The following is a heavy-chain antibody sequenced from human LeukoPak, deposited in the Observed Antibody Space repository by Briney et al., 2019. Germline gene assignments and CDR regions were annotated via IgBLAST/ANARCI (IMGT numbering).Heavy chain of an antibody. D-gene: IGHD6-13*01. CDR1: GGTFSSYA. V-gene: IGHV1-69*01. CDR2: IIPIFGTA. J-gene: IGHJ3*02. CDR3: ARGGPYSSSWLYDAFDI. Sequence: SVKVSCKASGGTFSSYAFSRVRQAPGQGLEWMGGIIPIFGTANYAQKFQGRVTITADESTSTAYMELSSLRSEDTAVYYCARGGPYSSSWLYDAFDIWGQGTMVTVSS.